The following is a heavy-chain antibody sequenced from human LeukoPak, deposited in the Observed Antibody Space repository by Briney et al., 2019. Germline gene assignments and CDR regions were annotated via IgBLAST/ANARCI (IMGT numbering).Heavy chain of an antibody. CDR1: GYTFSGYY. D-gene: IGHD3-3*01. CDR3: ARSARLMKGVVEVTALDD. Sequence: ASVKVSCKASGYTFSGYYMHWVRQAPGQGLEWMGWINLNSGGTNYAQEFQGRVTMTRDTSISTAYMEMNSLRADDTAVYYCARSARLMKGVVEVTALDDWGQGTLVTVSS. CDR2: INLNSGGT. V-gene: IGHV1-2*02. J-gene: IGHJ4*02.